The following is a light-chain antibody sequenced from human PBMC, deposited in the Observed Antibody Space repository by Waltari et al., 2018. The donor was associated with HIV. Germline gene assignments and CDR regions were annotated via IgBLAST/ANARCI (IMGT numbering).Light chain of an antibody. CDR3: CSYAGSYTVYV. Sequence: QSALTQPRSVSGSPGQSVTISCTGTSSDVGGYNYVSWYQQHPGKSPKLMIYDVSKRPAGVPDRFSGSKSGNTASLTISELQAEDEADYYCCSYAGSYTVYVFGTGTKVTVL. CDR1: SSDVGGYNY. V-gene: IGLV2-11*01. J-gene: IGLJ1*01. CDR2: DVS.